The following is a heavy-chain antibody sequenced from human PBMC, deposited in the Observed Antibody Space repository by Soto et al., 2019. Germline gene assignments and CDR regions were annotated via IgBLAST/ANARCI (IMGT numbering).Heavy chain of an antibody. D-gene: IGHD6-13*01. CDR1: GFTVSSNY. CDR2: IYSGGST. V-gene: IGHV3-53*01. CDR3: ARARSTAAGLFDY. J-gene: IGHJ4*02. Sequence: EVQLVESGGGLIQPGGSLRLSCAASGFTVSSNYMTWVRQAPGKGLEWVSAIYSGGSTYYAGSVKGRFTISRDNSKNTLYLQMNSLRAEDTAVYYCARARSTAAGLFDYWGLGTLVTVSS.